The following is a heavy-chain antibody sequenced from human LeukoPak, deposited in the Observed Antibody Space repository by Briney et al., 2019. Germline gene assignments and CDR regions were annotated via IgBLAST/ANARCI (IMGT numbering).Heavy chain of an antibody. CDR2: IRTKIEGETR. Sequence: GGSLRLSCAASGFNFKYVWMNWVRQVPGKGLEWVGRIRTKIEGETRDYPAPVKGRFIISRDDSKTTLYLQMNGLKTEDSAVYYCTTERNWELLRPYGLGIWGQGTTVIVSS. V-gene: IGHV3-15*01. CDR1: GFNFKYVW. D-gene: IGHD1-26*01. J-gene: IGHJ6*02. CDR3: TTERNWELLRPYGLGI.